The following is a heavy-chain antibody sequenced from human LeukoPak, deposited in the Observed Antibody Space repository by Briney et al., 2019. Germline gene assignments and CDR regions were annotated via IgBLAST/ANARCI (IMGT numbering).Heavy chain of an antibody. CDR1: GFTFDDYA. V-gene: IGHV3-9*01. CDR3: ARDGHKLGMNMDV. CDR2: ISWNSGSI. D-gene: IGHD7-27*01. J-gene: IGHJ6*02. Sequence: GGSLRLSCAASGFTFDDYAMHWVRQAPGKGLEWVSGISWNSGSIGYADSVKGRFTISRDNAKNSLYLQMNSLRAEDTAVYYCARDGHKLGMNMDVWGQGTTVTVSS.